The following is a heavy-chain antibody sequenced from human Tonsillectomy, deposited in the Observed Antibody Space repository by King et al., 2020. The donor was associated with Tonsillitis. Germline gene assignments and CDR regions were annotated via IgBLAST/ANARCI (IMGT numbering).Heavy chain of an antibody. CDR3: ARAKEHDGIAPLGY. CDR2: IIPIFGPA. CDR1: GGTFSSYA. V-gene: IGHV1-69*01. J-gene: IGHJ4*02. Sequence: VQLVESGAEVKKPGSSVKVSCKSSGGTFSSYAISWVRQAPGQGLEWMGGIIPIFGPANYAQKFQGRVPITADESTSTAYMELSGLRSEDTAVYYCARAKEHDGIAPLGYWGQGTLVTVSS. D-gene: IGHD6-6*01.